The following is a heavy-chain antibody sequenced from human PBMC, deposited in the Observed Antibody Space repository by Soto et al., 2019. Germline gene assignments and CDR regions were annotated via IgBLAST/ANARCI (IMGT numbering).Heavy chain of an antibody. CDR3: ARASGDYGLSEYFQH. Sequence: QVQLVQSGGEVKKPGASVKVSCKASGYTFTSYGISWVRQAPGQGLEWMGWISTYNGNTNYAQKVQGRVTMTTDTSTSTAYMELRSLRSDDTAMYYCARASGDYGLSEYFQHWGQGTLVTVSS. CDR2: ISTYNGNT. V-gene: IGHV1-18*01. J-gene: IGHJ1*01. D-gene: IGHD4-17*01. CDR1: GYTFTSYG.